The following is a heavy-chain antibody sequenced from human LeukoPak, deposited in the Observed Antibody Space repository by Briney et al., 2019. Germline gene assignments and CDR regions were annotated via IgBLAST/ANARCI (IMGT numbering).Heavy chain of an antibody. J-gene: IGHJ6*04. Sequence: PSETLSLTCTVSGVSVSSSGYYWRWLRQPPGKGLEWIAYIYYSGSTNYNPSLKSRVTISVDTSKNQFSLKMRSVTAADTAVYYCARDPYGMDVWGKGTTVTVSS. CDR2: IYYSGST. CDR3: ARDPYGMDV. V-gene: IGHV4-61*08. CDR1: GVSVSSSGYY.